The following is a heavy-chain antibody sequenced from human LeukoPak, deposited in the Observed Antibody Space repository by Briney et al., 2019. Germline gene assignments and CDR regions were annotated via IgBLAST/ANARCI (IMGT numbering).Heavy chain of an antibody. CDR3: ANPRTPSGYYFFDY. V-gene: IGHV3-23*01. D-gene: IGHD3-22*01. CDR2: ISGSGVST. CDR1: GFTFSSYA. J-gene: IGHJ4*02. Sequence: GGSLRLSCAASGFTFSSYAMSWVRQAPGKGLEWVSTISGSGVSTYYADSVKGRFTISRDNSKNTLYLQMNSLRAEGTAVYYCANPRTPSGYYFFDYWGQGTLVTVSS.